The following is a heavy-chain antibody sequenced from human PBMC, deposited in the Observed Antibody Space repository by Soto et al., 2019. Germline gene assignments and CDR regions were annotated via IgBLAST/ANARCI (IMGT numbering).Heavy chain of an antibody. V-gene: IGHV4-34*01. Sequence: PSETLSLACAVYGGFVSGYYWSWIRQPPGKWLEWIGEINHSGSTNYNPSLKSRVTISVDTSKNQFSLKLSSVTAADTAVYYGARGRYYYGSGSYRTRFYGMDVWGQGTTVTAPQ. CDR2: INHSGST. CDR3: ARGRYYYGSGSYRTRFYGMDV. D-gene: IGHD3-10*01. J-gene: IGHJ6*01. CDR1: GGFVSGYY.